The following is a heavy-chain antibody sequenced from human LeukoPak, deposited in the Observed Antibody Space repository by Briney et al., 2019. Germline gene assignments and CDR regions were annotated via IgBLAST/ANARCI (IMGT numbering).Heavy chain of an antibody. V-gene: IGHV4-61*08. CDR3: ARNVDTAMNYFDY. CDR1: GGSVSNTDYY. J-gene: IGHJ4*02. D-gene: IGHD5-18*01. Sequence: PSETLSLTCSVSGGSVSNTDYYWSWIRQPPGKGLEWIGYIYYSGSTNYNPSLKSRVTISVDTSKNQFSLKLSSVTAADTAVYYCARNVDTAMNYFDYWGQGTLVTVSS. CDR2: IYYSGST.